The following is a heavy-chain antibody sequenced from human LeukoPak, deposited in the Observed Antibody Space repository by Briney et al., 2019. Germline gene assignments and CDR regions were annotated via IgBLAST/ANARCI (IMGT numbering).Heavy chain of an antibody. CDR2: IYSGGST. CDR3: ARGGSYLSAFDI. CDR1: GFTVSSNY. D-gene: IGHD1-26*01. V-gene: IGHV3-53*01. J-gene: IGHJ3*02. Sequence: GGSLRLSCAASGFTVSSNYISWVRQAPGKGLEWVSIIYSGGSTFYADSVKGRFTISRDNSKNTLYLQMNSLRAEDTAVYYCARGGSYLSAFDIWGQGTMVTVSS.